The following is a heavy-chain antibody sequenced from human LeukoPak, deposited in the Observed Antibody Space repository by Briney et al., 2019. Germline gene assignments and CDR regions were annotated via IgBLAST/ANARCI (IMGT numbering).Heavy chain of an antibody. V-gene: IGHV2-5*01. D-gene: IGHD4/OR15-4a*01. CDR3: THCWGDYGYDYYFGMDV. J-gene: IGHJ6*02. CDR2: TYWSDDE. Sequence: SGPTLVEPTQTLTLTCTFSGFSLYTSGVGVGWVRQPPGKALEWLALTYWSDDERYNPSLKNRLTITQVTSRNQVVLTMTNVDPLDTAKYYCTHCWGDYGYDYYFGMDVWGQGTTVTVSS. CDR1: GFSLYTSGVG.